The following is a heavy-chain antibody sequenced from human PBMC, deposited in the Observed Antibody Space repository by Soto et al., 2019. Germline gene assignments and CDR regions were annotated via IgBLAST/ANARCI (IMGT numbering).Heavy chain of an antibody. V-gene: IGHV3-23*01. J-gene: IGHJ5*02. CDR2: IGGGNDISR. CDR1: GFNFSPYA. CDR3: TKVPARTPRAFFDN. Sequence: GGSLRLSCAASGFNFSPYAMSWVRQAPGRGLEWVSGIGGGNDISRHYKDSVEGRFTISRDNSKNLLYLDMNNLRVEDTGVYYCTKVPARTPRAFFDNLRQGIMVTVSS.